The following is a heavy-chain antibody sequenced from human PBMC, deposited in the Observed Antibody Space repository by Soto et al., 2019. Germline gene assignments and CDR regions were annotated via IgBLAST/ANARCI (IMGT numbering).Heavy chain of an antibody. J-gene: IGHJ4*02. Sequence: ASVKVSCKASGYTFTSYYMHWVRQAPGQGLEWMGIINPSGGSTSYAQKFQGRVTMTRDTSTSTVYMELSSLRSEDTAVYYCARETRITIFGVVTRNFDYWGQGTLVTVSS. V-gene: IGHV1-46*01. CDR2: INPSGGST. CDR1: GYTFTSYY. D-gene: IGHD3-3*01. CDR3: ARETRITIFGVVTRNFDY.